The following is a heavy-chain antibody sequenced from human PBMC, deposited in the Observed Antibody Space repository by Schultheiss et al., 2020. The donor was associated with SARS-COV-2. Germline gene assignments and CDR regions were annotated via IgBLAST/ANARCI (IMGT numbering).Heavy chain of an antibody. CDR3: ARMTGYYDSSGYYRGWFDP. V-gene: IGHV2-70*04. D-gene: IGHD3-22*01. CDR2: IDWDDDK. J-gene: IGHJ5*02. CDR1: GFSLSTSGMR. Sequence: SGPTLVKPTQTLTLTCTFSGFSLSTSGMRASWIRQPPGKALEWLARIDWDDDKFYSTSLKTRLTISKDTSKNQVVLTMANVDPVDTATYYCARMTGYYDSSGYYRGWFDPWGQGTLVTVSS.